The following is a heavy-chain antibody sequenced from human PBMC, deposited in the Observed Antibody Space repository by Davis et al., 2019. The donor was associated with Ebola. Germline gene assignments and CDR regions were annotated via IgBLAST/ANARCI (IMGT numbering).Heavy chain of an antibody. CDR3: AKARSSWSPFDY. CDR1: GFTFSAYA. V-gene: IGHV3-23*01. D-gene: IGHD6-6*01. CDR2: ISAGGGST. Sequence: PGGSLRLSCAASGFTFSAYAMSWVRQAPGKGLEWVSSISAGGGSTYYADAVKGRFTISRDNSKNTLYLQMNSLRADNTALYYCAKARSSWSPFDYWGQGTLVTVSS. J-gene: IGHJ4*02.